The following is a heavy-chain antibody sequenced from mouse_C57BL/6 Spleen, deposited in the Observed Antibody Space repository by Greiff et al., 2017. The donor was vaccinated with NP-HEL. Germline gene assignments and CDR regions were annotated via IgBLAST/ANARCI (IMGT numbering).Heavy chain of an antibody. V-gene: IGHV1-81*01. CDR1: GYTFTSYG. CDR3: ARGAAGFAY. Sequence: LVESGAELARPGASVKLSCKASGYTFTSYGISWVKQRTGQGLEWIGEIYPRSGNTYYNEKFKGKATLTADKSSSTAYMELRSLTSEDSAVYFCARGAAGFAYWGQGTLVTVSA. CDR2: IYPRSGNT. J-gene: IGHJ3*01.